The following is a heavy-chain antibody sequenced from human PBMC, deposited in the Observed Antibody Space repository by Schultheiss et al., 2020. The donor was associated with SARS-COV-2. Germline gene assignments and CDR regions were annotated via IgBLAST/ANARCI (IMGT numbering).Heavy chain of an antibody. CDR3: AREVVAGGAYYYGLDV. J-gene: IGHJ6*02. V-gene: IGHV1-2*02. CDR1: GYTFTGYY. CDR2: INPNSCGT. D-gene: IGHD2-15*01. Sequence: ASVKVSCKASGYTFTGYYMHWVRQAPGQGLEWMGWINPNSCGTNYAQKFQGRVTMTRDTSISTAYMALSRLRSDDTAVYYCAREVVAGGAYYYGLDVWGQGTTVTVAS.